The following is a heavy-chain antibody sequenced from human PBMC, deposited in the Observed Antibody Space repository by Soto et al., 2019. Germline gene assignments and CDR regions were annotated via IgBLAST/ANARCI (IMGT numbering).Heavy chain of an antibody. CDR2: INHSGST. Sequence: SETLSLTCAVYGGSFSGYYWSWIRQPPGKGLEWIGEINHSGSTNYNPSLKSRVTISVDTSKNQFSLKLSSVTAADTAVYYCARGVRIGGGWAYYYYYYGMCVWGPGTTATVSS. CDR3: ARGVRIGGGWAYYYYYYGMCV. V-gene: IGHV4-34*01. CDR1: GGSFSGYY. J-gene: IGHJ6*02. D-gene: IGHD6-19*01.